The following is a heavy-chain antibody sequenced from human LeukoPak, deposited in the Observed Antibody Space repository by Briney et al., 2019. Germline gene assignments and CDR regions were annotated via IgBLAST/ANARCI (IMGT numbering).Heavy chain of an antibody. V-gene: IGHV4-34*01. CDR3: ARVFGAKMIVTPRGAFDI. J-gene: IGHJ3*02. Sequence: PSETLSLTCAVYGGSFSGYYWSWIRQPPGKGLEWIGEINHSGSTNYNPSLKSRVTISVDTSKNQFSLKLSSVTAADTAVYYCARVFGAKMIVTPRGAFDIWGQGTMVTVSS. CDR1: GGSFSGYY. CDR2: INHSGST. D-gene: IGHD3-10*02.